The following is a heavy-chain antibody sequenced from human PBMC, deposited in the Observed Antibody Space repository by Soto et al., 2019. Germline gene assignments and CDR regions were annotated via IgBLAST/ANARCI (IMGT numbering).Heavy chain of an antibody. J-gene: IGHJ5*02. Sequence: QEQLVQSGAEVKEPGASVKVSCKASGYTFINYYIHWVRLAPGQGLEWMAIINPMGGSTNYAQEFQGRVTLTSDTSTSTVYMELSSLRFEDTALFYCARDLAAGDLWGQGTLVTVSS. CDR2: INPMGGST. D-gene: IGHD6-13*01. V-gene: IGHV1-46*01. CDR3: ARDLAAGDL. CDR1: GYTFINYY.